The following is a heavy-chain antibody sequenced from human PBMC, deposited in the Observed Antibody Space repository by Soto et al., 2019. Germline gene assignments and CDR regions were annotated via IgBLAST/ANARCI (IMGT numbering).Heavy chain of an antibody. CDR2: ISGSGGST. Sequence: PGASLTTSYATTVFTFSSYPMSSVRQAPGKGLEWVSAISGSGGSTYYADSVKGRFTISRDNSKNTLYLQMNSLRAEDTAVYYCAKDSRYYDFWSGYQDFDYWGQGT. CDR1: VFTFSSYP. J-gene: IGHJ4*02. V-gene: IGHV3-23*01. CDR3: AKDSRYYDFWSGYQDFDY. D-gene: IGHD3-3*01.